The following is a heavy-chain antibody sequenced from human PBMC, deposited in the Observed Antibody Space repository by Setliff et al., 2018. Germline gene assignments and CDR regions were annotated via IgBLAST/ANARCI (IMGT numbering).Heavy chain of an antibody. J-gene: IGHJ3*02. D-gene: IGHD2-15*01. Sequence: ASVKVSCKVSGYTLTELSMHWVRQAPGKGLEWMGGFDPEDGETIYAQKFQGRVTMTEDTSTDTAYMELSSLRSEDTAVYYRATNSGGNTIDAFDIWGQGTMVTVSS. CDR1: GYTLTELS. CDR3: ATNSGGNTIDAFDI. V-gene: IGHV1-24*01. CDR2: FDPEDGET.